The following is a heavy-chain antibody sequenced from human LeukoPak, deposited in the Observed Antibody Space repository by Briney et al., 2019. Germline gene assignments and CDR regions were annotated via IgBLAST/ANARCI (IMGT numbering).Heavy chain of an antibody. J-gene: IGHJ4*02. V-gene: IGHV3-23*01. Sequence: QPGGSLRLSCAASGFTFSSYAMTWVRQAPGKGLAWVSSISKSDGSTYYADSVKGRFTISRDNSKNTVYLHMDSLRVEDTAIYYCARGALIPDFRGQGTLATVSS. CDR1: GFTFSSYA. CDR3: ARGALIPDF. D-gene: IGHD2-21*01. CDR2: ISKSDGST.